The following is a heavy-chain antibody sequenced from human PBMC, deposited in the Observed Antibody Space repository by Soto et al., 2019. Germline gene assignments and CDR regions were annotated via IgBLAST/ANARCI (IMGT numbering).Heavy chain of an antibody. CDR1: GFSVSSYW. CDR3: LSDADRGGYFDY. V-gene: IGHV3-7*04. CDR2: IKPDGREK. Sequence: EVQLVESGGGLLQPGGSLRLSCAASGFSVSSYWMVWVRQAPGKGLEWVANIKPDGREKSYGDSVKSRFTISRDNASKLLYLQMNRLRAADPAVSYCLSDADRGGYFDYWGQGPLVTFAA. D-gene: IGHD3-16*01. J-gene: IGHJ4*02.